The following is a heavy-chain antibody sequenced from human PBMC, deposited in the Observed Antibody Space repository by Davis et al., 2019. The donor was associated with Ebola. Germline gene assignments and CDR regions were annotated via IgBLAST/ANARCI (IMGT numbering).Heavy chain of an antibody. V-gene: IGHV3-48*04. J-gene: IGHJ6*02. CDR2: ISSSSSTI. Sequence: GESLKISCAASGFTFSSYSMNWVRQAPGKGLEWVSYISSSSSTIYYADSVKGRFTISRDNAKNSLYLQMNSLRAEDTAVYYCARTPDNTVTMFYYYGMDVWGQGTTVTVSS. CDR3: ARTPDNTVTMFYYYGMDV. D-gene: IGHD4-17*01. CDR1: GFTFSSYS.